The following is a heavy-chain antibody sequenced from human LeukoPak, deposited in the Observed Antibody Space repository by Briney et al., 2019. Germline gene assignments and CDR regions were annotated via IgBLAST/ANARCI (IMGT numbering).Heavy chain of an antibody. CDR3: ARTYYYGSGSYYNVFFYGMDV. Sequence: AASVKVSCKASGYTFTGYYMHWVRQAPGQGLEWMGWINPNSGGTNYAQTFQGRVTMTRDTSISTAYMELSRLRSDDTAVYYCARTYYYGSGSYYNVFFYGMDVWGQGTTVTVSS. J-gene: IGHJ6*02. D-gene: IGHD3-10*01. CDR2: INPNSGGT. CDR1: GYTFTGYY. V-gene: IGHV1-2*02.